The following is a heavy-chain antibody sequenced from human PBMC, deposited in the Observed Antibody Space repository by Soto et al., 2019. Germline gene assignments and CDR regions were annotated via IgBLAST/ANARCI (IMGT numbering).Heavy chain of an antibody. J-gene: IGHJ4*02. CDR1: GYTFTSYY. Sequence: GTSVKVTCKASGYTFTSYYRHWVRQAPGQGLEWMGIINPSGGSTSYAQKFQGRVTMTRDTSTSTVYMELSSLRSEDTAVYYCARLDSSGYYVFWGQGTLVTVSS. D-gene: IGHD3-22*01. CDR2: INPSGGST. V-gene: IGHV1-46*01. CDR3: ARLDSSGYYVF.